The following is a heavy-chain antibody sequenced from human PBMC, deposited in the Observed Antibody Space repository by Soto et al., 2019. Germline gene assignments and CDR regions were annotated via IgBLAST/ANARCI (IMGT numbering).Heavy chain of an antibody. CDR2: IYYSGST. Sequence: QVQLQESGPGLVKPSETLSLTCTVSGGSISSYYWSWIRPPPGKGLEWIGYIYYSGSTNYNPSLTSRVTISVDTSKNQFALKLSSVTAADTAVYYCARGPSYFPRGLVYFCYCGQGTLVTVSS. V-gene: IGHV4-59*01. CDR1: GGSISSYY. J-gene: IGHJ4*02. CDR3: ARGPSYFPRGLVYFCY. D-gene: IGHD5-12*01.